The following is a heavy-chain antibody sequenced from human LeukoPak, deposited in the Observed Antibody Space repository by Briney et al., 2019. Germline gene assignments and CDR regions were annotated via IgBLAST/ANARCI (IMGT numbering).Heavy chain of an antibody. CDR3: GTVYYDFWSGYFETRHFDY. CDR1: GGSFSGYY. V-gene: IGHV4-34*01. CDR2: INHSGST. D-gene: IGHD3-3*01. Sequence: PSETLSLTCAVYGGSFSGYYWSWIRQPPGKGLEWIGEINHSGSTNYNPSLKSRVTISVDTSKNQFSLKLSSVTAADTAVYYCGTVYYDFWSGYFETRHFDYWGQGTLVTISS. J-gene: IGHJ4*02.